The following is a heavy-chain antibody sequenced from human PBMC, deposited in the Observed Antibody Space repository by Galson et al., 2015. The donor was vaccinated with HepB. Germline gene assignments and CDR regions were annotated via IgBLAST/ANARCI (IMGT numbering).Heavy chain of an antibody. V-gene: IGHV3-73*01. CDR2: IRSKTNNYAT. CDR1: GFTLSGSA. Sequence: SLRLSCAASGFTLSGSAIHWVRQASGKGLEWVGRIRSKTNNYATAYAASVKGRFTISRDDSKDTAYLQMNSLKTEDTAVYYCTRHDMITFGGVIAYDYYYGMDAWGQGTTVTDSS. CDR3: TRHDMITFGGVIAYDYYYGMDA. D-gene: IGHD3-16*02. J-gene: IGHJ6*02.